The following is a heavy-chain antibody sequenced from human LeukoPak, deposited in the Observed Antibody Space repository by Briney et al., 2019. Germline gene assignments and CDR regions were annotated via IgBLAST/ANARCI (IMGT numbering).Heavy chain of an antibody. D-gene: IGHD5-18*01. CDR3: ARDRPDGYTHGHYYYNMDV. Sequence: PSETLTLTCTVSGASITAYCWTWIRQSAGEGLEFIGRIYSTGDTDHNYNPSLASRVTISGDTSKNQVSLRLKSVTAADTAVYYCARDRPDGYTHGHYYYNMDVWGKGTTVTVSS. J-gene: IGHJ6*03. CDR2: IYSTGDTDH. CDR1: GASITAYC. V-gene: IGHV4-4*07.